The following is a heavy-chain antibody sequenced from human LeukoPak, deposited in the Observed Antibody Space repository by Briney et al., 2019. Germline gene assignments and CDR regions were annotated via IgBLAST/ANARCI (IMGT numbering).Heavy chain of an antibody. Sequence: PSETLSLTCTVSGGSISSYYWSWIRQPPGKGLEWIGYIYYSGSTNYNPSLKSRVTISVDRSKNQFSLKLSSVTAADTAVYYCARDGGPRDGSGPYWYFDYWGQGTLVTVSS. CDR3: ARDGGPRDGSGPYWYFDY. D-gene: IGHD3-10*01. J-gene: IGHJ4*02. CDR1: GGSISSYY. CDR2: IYYSGST. V-gene: IGHV4-59*12.